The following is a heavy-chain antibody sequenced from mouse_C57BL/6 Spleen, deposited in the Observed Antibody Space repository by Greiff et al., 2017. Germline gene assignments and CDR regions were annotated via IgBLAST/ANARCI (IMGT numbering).Heavy chain of an antibody. CDR1: GFTFSDYG. V-gene: IGHV5-17*01. CDR3: ASTVVPYWYFDV. CDR2: ISSGSSTI. J-gene: IGHJ1*03. D-gene: IGHD1-1*01. Sequence: EVQLVESGGGLVKPGGSLKLSCAASGFTFSDYGMHWVRQAPEKGLEWVAYISSGSSTIYYADTVKGRFTISRDNAKNTLFLQMTSLRSEDTAMYYCASTVVPYWYFDVWGTGTTVTVSS.